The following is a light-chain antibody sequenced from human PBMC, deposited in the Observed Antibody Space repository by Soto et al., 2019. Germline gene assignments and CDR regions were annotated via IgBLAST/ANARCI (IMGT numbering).Light chain of an antibody. Sequence: EIVLTQSPGTLSLSPGERATLSCRASQSVSSSYLAWYQQKPGQAPRLRIYAASSSATGIPDRFSGSGSGTDFTLTISRLEPEDFAVYYCQQYDNTPYIFGQGTKLEIK. CDR3: QQYDNTPYI. V-gene: IGKV3-20*01. CDR2: AAS. CDR1: QSVSSSY. J-gene: IGKJ2*01.